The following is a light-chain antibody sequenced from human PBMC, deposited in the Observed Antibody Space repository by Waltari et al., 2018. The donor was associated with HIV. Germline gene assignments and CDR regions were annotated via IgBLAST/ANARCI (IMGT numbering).Light chain of an antibody. J-gene: IGLJ1*01. V-gene: IGLV2-11*01. CDR2: DVT. Sequence: QSALTQPRSVSGSPGQSVSISCTETSSDFRFYTCVSWYQQHPGKAPKLIIYDVTTRPSGVPDRFSASRSGNTASLTISGLQAEDEATYFCCSYSGTYSYVFGTGTEVSLI. CDR1: SSDFRFYTC. CDR3: CSYSGTYSYV.